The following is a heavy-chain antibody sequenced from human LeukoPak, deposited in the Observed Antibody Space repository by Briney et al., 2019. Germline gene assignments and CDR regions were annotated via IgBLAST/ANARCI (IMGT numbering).Heavy chain of an antibody. CDR2: IYYSGST. CDR3: ACRYCSSTSCYYFDY. V-gene: IGHV4-30-4*01. J-gene: IGHJ4*02. D-gene: IGHD2-2*01. Sequence: SETLSLTCTVSGGSISSGDYYWSWIRQPPGKGLEWIGYIYYSGSTYYNPSLKSRVTISVDTSKNQFSLKLSSVTAADTAVYYCACRYCSSTSCYYFDYWGQGTLVTVSS. CDR1: GGSISSGDYY.